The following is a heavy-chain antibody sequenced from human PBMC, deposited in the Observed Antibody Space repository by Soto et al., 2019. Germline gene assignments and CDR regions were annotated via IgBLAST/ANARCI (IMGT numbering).Heavy chain of an antibody. CDR1: GFTFSSYA. CDR3: AKDIAAAGMNWFDP. Sequence: GGSLRLSCAASGFTFSSYAMSWVRQAPGKGLEWVSAISGSGGSTYYADSVKGRFTISRENSKNTLYLQMNSLRAEDTAVYYCAKDIAAAGMNWFDPWGQGTLVTVSS. V-gene: IGHV3-23*01. J-gene: IGHJ5*02. D-gene: IGHD6-13*01. CDR2: ISGSGGST.